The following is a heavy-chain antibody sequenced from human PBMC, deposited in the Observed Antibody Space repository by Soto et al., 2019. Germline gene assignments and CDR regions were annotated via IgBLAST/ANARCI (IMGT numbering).Heavy chain of an antibody. CDR1: GFIFSSYW. Sequence: PGGSLRLSCAASGFIFSSYWMHWVRQAPGKGLVWVSRINSDGSSTSYADSVKGRFTISRDNAKNTLYLQMNSLRAEDTAVYYCARVCCSSWPPGDYWGQGTLVTVSS. V-gene: IGHV3-74*01. D-gene: IGHD6-13*01. CDR2: INSDGSST. CDR3: ARVCCSSWPPGDY. J-gene: IGHJ4*02.